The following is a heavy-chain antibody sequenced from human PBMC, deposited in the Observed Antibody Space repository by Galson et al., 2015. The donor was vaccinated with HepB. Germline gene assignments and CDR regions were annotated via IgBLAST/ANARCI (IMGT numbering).Heavy chain of an antibody. J-gene: IGHJ3*02. CDR1: GFTFSSYW. CDR2: IKQDRSEK. V-gene: IGHV3-7*01. Sequence: SLRLSCAASGFTFSSYWMSWVRQAPGKGLEWVANIKQDRSEKYYVDSVKGRFAITKDNAKKSLYLQMNSLRAEDTVVYYCARGAPQKDAFDIWGQVTMVTVSS. CDR3: ARGAPQKDAFDI.